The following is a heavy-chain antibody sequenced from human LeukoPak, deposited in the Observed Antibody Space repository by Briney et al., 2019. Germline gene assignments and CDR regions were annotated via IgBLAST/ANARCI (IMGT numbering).Heavy chain of an antibody. CDR3: ARDAGIAVAGTVDY. Sequence: PSETLSLTCTVSGGSISSYYWSWIRQPPGKGLEWIGYIYYSGSTNYSPSLKSRVTISVDTSKNQFSLKLNSVTAADTAVYYCARDAGIAVAGTVDYWGQGTLVTVSS. J-gene: IGHJ4*02. CDR1: GGSISSYY. CDR2: IYYSGST. D-gene: IGHD6-19*01. V-gene: IGHV4-59*01.